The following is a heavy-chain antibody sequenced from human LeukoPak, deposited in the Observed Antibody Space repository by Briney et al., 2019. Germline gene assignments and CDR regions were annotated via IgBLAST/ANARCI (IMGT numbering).Heavy chain of an antibody. CDR1: GCSISSYW. CDR3: ARGGAARPDFQ. V-gene: IGHV3-7*01. CDR2: RKADGGEK. D-gene: IGHD6-6*01. Sequence: PAESLSLSCAASGCSISSYWFNWFRQPPGKGLEWVAKRKADGGEKDHVASVKGRFTISRDNAKNSLYLQMNSLRVEDTAVYYCARGGAARPDFQ. J-gene: IGHJ1*01.